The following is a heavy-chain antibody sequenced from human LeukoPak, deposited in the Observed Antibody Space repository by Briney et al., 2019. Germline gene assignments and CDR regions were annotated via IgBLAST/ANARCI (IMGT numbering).Heavy chain of an antibody. CDR3: ARVSWNDYGADY. V-gene: IGHV3-11*01. Sequence: GGSLRLSCAASGFTFSDYQMSWIRQAPGKGLEWVSYVSPSGSIKQYGDSVKGRVTISRNNAKNSLNLQMNSLRVEDTAVYYCARVSWNDYGADYWGQGTLVTVSS. J-gene: IGHJ4*02. D-gene: IGHD1-1*01. CDR2: VSPSGSIK. CDR1: GFTFSDYQ.